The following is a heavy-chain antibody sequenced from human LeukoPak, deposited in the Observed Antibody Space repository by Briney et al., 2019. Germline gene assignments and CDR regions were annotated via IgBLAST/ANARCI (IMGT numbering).Heavy chain of an antibody. CDR3: AKAEYYDFWSGYTNWFDP. D-gene: IGHD3-3*01. CDR2: ISGSGGST. CDR1: GFTFSSYG. Sequence: TGGSLRLSCAASGFTFSSYGMHWVRQAPGKGLEWVSAISGSGGSTFYADSVKGRFTISRDNSKNTLYLQMNSLRAEDTAVYYCAKAEYYDFWSGYTNWFDPWGQGTLVTVSS. J-gene: IGHJ5*02. V-gene: IGHV3-23*01.